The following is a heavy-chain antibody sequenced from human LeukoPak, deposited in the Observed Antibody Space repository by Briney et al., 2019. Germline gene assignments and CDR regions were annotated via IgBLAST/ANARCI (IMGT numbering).Heavy chain of an antibody. Sequence: PSETLSLTCAVYGGSFSGYYWSWIRQPPGKGLEWIGEINHSGSTNYNPSLKSRVTISVDTSKNQFSLKLSSVTAADTAVYYCARAIHYYYGSGSYFGNYYYYYYMDVWGKGTTVTVSS. J-gene: IGHJ6*03. CDR1: GGSFSGYY. CDR3: ARAIHYYYGSGSYFGNYYYYYYMDV. CDR2: INHSGST. D-gene: IGHD3-10*01. V-gene: IGHV4-34*01.